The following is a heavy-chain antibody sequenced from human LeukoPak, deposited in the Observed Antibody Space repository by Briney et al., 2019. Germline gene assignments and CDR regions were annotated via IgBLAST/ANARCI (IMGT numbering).Heavy chain of an antibody. V-gene: IGHV4-39*07. Sequence: PSETLSLTCTVSGGSISSSSYYWGWIRQPPGKGLEWIGSIYYSGSTYYNPSLKSRVTISVDTSKNQFSLKLSSVTAADTAVYYCARVLVAAGAPFFDYWGQGTLVTVSS. CDR3: ARVLVAAGAPFFDY. J-gene: IGHJ4*02. D-gene: IGHD6-13*01. CDR2: IYYSGST. CDR1: GGSISSSSYY.